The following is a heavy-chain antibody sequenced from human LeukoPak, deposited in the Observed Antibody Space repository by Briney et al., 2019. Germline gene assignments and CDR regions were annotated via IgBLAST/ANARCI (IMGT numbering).Heavy chain of an antibody. CDR3: ARGAGRALNY. V-gene: IGHV3-7*03. CDR1: GFTFSSYS. J-gene: IGHJ4*02. CDR2: TKEDGSQK. Sequence: PGGSLRLSCAASGFTFSSYSMNWVRLAPGKGLEWVASTKEDGSQKYYVDSVKGRFTISRDNAKNSLSLQMNSLTAEDTAAYYCARGAGRALNYWGQGTLVTVSS. D-gene: IGHD6-19*01.